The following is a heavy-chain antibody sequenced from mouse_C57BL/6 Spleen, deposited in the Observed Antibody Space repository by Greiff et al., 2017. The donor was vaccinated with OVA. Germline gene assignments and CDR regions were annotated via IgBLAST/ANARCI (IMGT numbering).Heavy chain of an antibody. J-gene: IGHJ3*01. CDR3: ASFSTTVVEGFAY. V-gene: IGHV1-64*01. D-gene: IGHD1-1*01. Sequence: QVQLQQPGAELVKPGASVKLSCKASGYTFTSYWMHWVKQRPGQGLEWIGMIHPNSGSTNYNEKFKSKATLTVDKSSSTAYMQLSSLTSEDSAVYYCASFSTTVVEGFAYWGQGTLVTVSA. CDR2: IHPNSGST. CDR1: GYTFTSYW.